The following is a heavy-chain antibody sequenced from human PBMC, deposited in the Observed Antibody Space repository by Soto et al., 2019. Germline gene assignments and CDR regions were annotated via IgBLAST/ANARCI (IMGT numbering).Heavy chain of an antibody. D-gene: IGHD3-3*01. V-gene: IGHV1-8*01. Sequence: ASVKVSCKASGYTFTSYDINWVRQATGQGLEWMGWMNPNSGNTGYAQKFQGRVTMTRNTSISTAYMELSSLRSEDTAVYYCAISGYDFWSGYSVWRLDYWGQGTLVTVSS. J-gene: IGHJ4*02. CDR1: GYTFTSYD. CDR3: AISGYDFWSGYSVWRLDY. CDR2: MNPNSGNT.